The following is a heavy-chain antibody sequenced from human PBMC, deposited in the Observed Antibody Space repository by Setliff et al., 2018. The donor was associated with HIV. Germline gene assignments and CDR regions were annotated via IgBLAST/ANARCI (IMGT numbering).Heavy chain of an antibody. V-gene: IGHV3-48*01. Sequence: GGSLRLSCAASGFTFSSCSMNWVRQAPGKGLEWVSYISSSSSTIYYADSVKGRFTISRDNAKNSLYLQMNSLRAEDTAVYYCARPLLYPYYYMDVWGKGTTVTVSS. J-gene: IGHJ6*03. CDR1: GFTFSSCS. CDR3: ARPLLYPYYYMDV. CDR2: ISSSSSTI. D-gene: IGHD2-8*01.